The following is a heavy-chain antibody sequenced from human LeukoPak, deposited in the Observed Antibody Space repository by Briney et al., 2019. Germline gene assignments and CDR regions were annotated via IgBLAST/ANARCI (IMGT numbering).Heavy chain of an antibody. D-gene: IGHD2-21*01. CDR2: IIPIFGTA. CDR3: ARAGGHCGGDCHYFDY. V-gene: IGHV1-69*01. Sequence: GASVKVSCKASGSTFSSYAISWVRQAPGQGLEWMGGIIPIFGTANYAQKFQGRVTITADESTSTAYMELSSLRSEDKAVYYCARAGGHCGGDCHYFDYWGQGTLVTVSS. J-gene: IGHJ4*02. CDR1: GSTFSSYA.